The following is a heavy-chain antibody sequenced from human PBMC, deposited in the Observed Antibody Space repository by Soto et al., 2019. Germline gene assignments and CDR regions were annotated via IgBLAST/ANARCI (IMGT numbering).Heavy chain of an antibody. CDR1: GYTFIRYG. Sequence: QVQLVQSASEVMKPGASVKVSCKASGYTFIRYGITGVRQAPGQRLERMGLISPYNDQTIYAQKLQGRVTMTADTSTRTVYMQLMSLKSDDTAVYYCARGGYYDTVWGKLRHYGLDVWGQGTSVTVSS. CDR3: ARGGYYDTVWGKLRHYGLDV. V-gene: IGHV1-18*01. CDR2: ISPYNDQT. J-gene: IGHJ6*02. D-gene: IGHD3-16*01.